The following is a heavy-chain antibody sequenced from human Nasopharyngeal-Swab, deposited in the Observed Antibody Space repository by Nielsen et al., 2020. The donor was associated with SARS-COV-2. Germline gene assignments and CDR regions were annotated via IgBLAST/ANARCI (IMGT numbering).Heavy chain of an antibody. CDR3: ARLYRVVYDSSGYPDY. V-gene: IGHV4-39*01. CDR2: IYYSGST. Sequence: RQAPGKGLEWIGSIYYSGSTYYNPSLKSRVTISVDTSKNQFSLKLSSVTAADTAVYYCARLYRVVYDSSGYPDYWGQGTLVTVSS. D-gene: IGHD3-22*01. J-gene: IGHJ4*02.